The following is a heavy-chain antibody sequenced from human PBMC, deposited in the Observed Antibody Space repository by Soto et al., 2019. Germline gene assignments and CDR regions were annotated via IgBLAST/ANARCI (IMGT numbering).Heavy chain of an antibody. V-gene: IGHV3-30*18. J-gene: IGHJ6*02. CDR1: GFTFSSYG. CDR3: AKDQQQLASYYYYYGMDV. Sequence: GGSLRLSCAASGFTFSSYGMHWVRQAPGKGLEWVAVISYDGSNKYYADSVKGRFTISRDNSKNTLYLQMNSLRAEDTAVYYCAKDQQQLASYYYYYGMDVWGQGATVTVSS. D-gene: IGHD6-13*01. CDR2: ISYDGSNK.